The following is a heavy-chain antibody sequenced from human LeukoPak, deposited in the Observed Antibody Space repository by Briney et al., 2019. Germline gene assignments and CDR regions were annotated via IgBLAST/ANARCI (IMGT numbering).Heavy chain of an antibody. CDR1: GGTFSSYA. J-gene: IGHJ4*02. Sequence: AASVKVSCKASGGTFSSYAISWVRQAPGQGLEWMGGIIPIFGTANYAQKFQGRVTITADESTSTAYMELSSLRSEDTAVYYCARGRLGILGNYDYVWGSYREYYFDYWGQGTLVTVSS. CDR2: IIPIFGTA. D-gene: IGHD3-16*02. CDR3: ARGRLGILGNYDYVWGSYREYYFDY. V-gene: IGHV1-69*13.